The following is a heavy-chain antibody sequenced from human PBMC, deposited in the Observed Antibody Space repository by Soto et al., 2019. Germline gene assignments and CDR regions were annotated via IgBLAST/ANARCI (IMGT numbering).Heavy chain of an antibody. CDR1: GFTFSGPA. V-gene: IGHV3-73*02. J-gene: IGHJ4*02. D-gene: IGHD6-19*01. CDR3: TRGDSSGWYGY. CDR2: IRRKANSYAT. Sequence: EVQLVESGGGLVQPGGSLKLSCAASGFTFSGPAMHWVRQAPGKGLEWVGRIRRKANSYATAYAASVKGRFTISRDDSKNTAYLQINSLKTEDTAVYYCTRGDSSGWYGYWGQETLVTVSS.